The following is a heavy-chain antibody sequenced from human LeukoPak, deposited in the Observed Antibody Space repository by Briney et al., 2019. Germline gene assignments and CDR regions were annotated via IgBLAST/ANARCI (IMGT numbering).Heavy chain of an antibody. CDR2: IYYSGST. D-gene: IGHD2-2*01. V-gene: IGHV4-39*01. J-gene: IGHJ4*02. CDR1: GGSISSSSYY. Sequence: SSETLSLTCTVSGGSISSSSYYWGWIRQPPGKGLEWIGSIYYSGSTYYNPSLKSRVTISVDTSKNQFSLKLSSVTAADTAVYYCARHGDIVVVPAAFYYWGQGTLVTVSS. CDR3: ARHGDIVVVPAAFYY.